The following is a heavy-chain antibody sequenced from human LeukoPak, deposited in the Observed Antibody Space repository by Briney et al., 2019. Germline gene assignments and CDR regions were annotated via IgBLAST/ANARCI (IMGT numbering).Heavy chain of an antibody. CDR2: FSGSTGST. CDR3: ARGGMRGKISYTYYYMDV. V-gene: IGHV3-23*01. CDR1: GFTFSSYG. J-gene: IGHJ6*03. D-gene: IGHD2-2*02. Sequence: GGSLRLSCSASGFTFSSYGMNWVRQAPGKGLEWVSGFSGSTGSTHYADSVKGRFTISRDNSRDTLSLQMNSLRGEDTAVYYCARGGMRGKISYTYYYMDVWGKGTTVTVSS.